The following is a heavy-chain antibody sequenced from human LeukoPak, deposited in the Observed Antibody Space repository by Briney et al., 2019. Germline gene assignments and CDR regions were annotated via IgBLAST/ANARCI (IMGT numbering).Heavy chain of an antibody. CDR1: RFTFSAYS. D-gene: IGHD2-15*01. Sequence: GESLRLSCAPSRFTFSAYSLSWVRQAPGKGLEWVAQIKKDGSEKDYVDSVKGRFTISRDNDKGSLYLQLNSLRVEDTAIYYCARGFQSGGSPVWGQGTLVTVSS. CDR2: IKKDGSEK. CDR3: ARGFQSGGSPV. J-gene: IGHJ4*02. V-gene: IGHV3-7*01.